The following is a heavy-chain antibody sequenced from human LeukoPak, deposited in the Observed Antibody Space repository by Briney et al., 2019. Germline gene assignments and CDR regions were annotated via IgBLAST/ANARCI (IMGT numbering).Heavy chain of an antibody. J-gene: IGHJ4*02. CDR3: ARGRYVTTRGGAAAGFLDY. CDR2: INHGGST. D-gene: IGHD6-13*01. Sequence: PSETLSLTCTVSGDSINTYYWNWIPQPPGKGLEWMGEINHGGSTNYNPSLKSLVTTSVDTSQKQFSLRLSCVTAADMAIYYCARGRYVTTRGGAAAGFLDYWGQGNLVTVST. V-gene: IGHV4-34*01. CDR1: GDSINTYY.